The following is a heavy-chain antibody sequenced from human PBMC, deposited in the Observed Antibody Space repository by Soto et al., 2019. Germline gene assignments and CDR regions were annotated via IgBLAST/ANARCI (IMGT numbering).Heavy chain of an antibody. CDR1: GGSFSGYY. Sequence: SETLSLTCAVYGGSFSGYYWSWIRQPPGKGLEWIGEINHSGSTNYNPSLKSRVTISVDTSKNQFSLKLSSVTAADTAVYYCARALYGDYQTKNNWFDPWGQGTLVTVSS. V-gene: IGHV4-34*01. CDR3: ARALYGDYQTKNNWFDP. D-gene: IGHD4-17*01. J-gene: IGHJ5*02. CDR2: INHSGST.